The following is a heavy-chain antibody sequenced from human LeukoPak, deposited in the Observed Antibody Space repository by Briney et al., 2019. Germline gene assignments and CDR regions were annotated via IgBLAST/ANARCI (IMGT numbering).Heavy chain of an antibody. V-gene: IGHV3-66*04. D-gene: IGHD4/OR15-4a*01. CDR3: ARRAGAYSHPYDY. CDR2: IYSGGST. CDR1: GFIVSSNY. Sequence: GGSLRLSCAASGFIVSSNYMSWVRQAPGKGLDWVSVIYSGGSTYYADSVKGRFTISRDNSKNTLYLQMNSLRAEDTAVYYCARRAGAYSHPYDYWGQGTLVTVSS. J-gene: IGHJ4*02.